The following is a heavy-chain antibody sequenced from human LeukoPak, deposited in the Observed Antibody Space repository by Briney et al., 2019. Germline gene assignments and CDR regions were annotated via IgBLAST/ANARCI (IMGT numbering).Heavy chain of an antibody. CDR1: GFTFSSYS. V-gene: IGHV3-21*01. Sequence: GGSLRLSCAASGFTFSSYSVNWVRQAPGKGLEWVSSISSSSSYIYYADSVKGRFTISRDNAKNSLYLQMNSLRAEDTAVYYCAAVTDYVWGSYRYNEDAFDIWGQGTMVTVSS. CDR3: AAVTDYVWGSYRYNEDAFDI. D-gene: IGHD3-16*02. CDR2: ISSSSSYI. J-gene: IGHJ3*02.